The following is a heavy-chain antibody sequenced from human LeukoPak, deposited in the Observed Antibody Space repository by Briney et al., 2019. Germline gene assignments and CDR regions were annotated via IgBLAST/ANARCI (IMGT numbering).Heavy chain of an antibody. CDR1: GFTFSSYW. Sequence: GGSLRLSCAASGFTFSSYWMSRVRQAPGKGLEWVSGISWNSGSIGYADSVKGRFTISRDNAKNSLYLQMNSLRAEDMALYYCAKDHGEQVGATMAFDIWGQGTMVTVSS. V-gene: IGHV3-9*03. CDR2: ISWNSGSI. D-gene: IGHD1-26*01. CDR3: AKDHGEQVGATMAFDI. J-gene: IGHJ3*02.